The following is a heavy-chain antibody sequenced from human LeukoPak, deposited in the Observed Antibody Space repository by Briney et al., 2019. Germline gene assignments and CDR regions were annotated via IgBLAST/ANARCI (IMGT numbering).Heavy chain of an antibody. CDR2: ISSSSSYV. V-gene: IGHV3-21*01. D-gene: IGHD3-10*01. CDR3: ARVFTMVRGVIGALDI. CDR1: GFTFSSYS. J-gene: IGHJ3*02. Sequence: GGSLRLSCAASGFTFSSYSMNWVRQAPGKGLEWVSSISSSSSYVYYADSVKGRFTISRDNAKNSLYLQMNSLRAEDTAVYYCARVFTMVRGVIGALDIWGQGTMVTVSS.